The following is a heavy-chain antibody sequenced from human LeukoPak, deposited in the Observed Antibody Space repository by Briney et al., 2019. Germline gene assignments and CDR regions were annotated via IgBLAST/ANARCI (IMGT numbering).Heavy chain of an antibody. V-gene: IGHV1-69*06. CDR1: GGTFSSYA. D-gene: IGHD1-26*01. Sequence: ASVKVSCKASGGTFSSYAISWVRQAPGQGLEWMGGIIPIFGTANYAQKFQGRVTITADKSTSTAYMELSSLRSEDTAVYYCARDIYAGASYNWFDPWGQGTLVTVSS. CDR3: ARDIYAGASYNWFDP. J-gene: IGHJ5*02. CDR2: IIPIFGTA.